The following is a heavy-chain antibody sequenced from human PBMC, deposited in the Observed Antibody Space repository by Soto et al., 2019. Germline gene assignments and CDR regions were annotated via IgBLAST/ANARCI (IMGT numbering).Heavy chain of an antibody. Sequence: SVKVSCKASGGTFSSYAISWVRQAPGQGLEWMGGIIPIFGTANYAQKFQGRVTITADESTSTAYMELSSLRSEDTAVYYCASIKIFDYGMDVWGQGTTVTVSS. CDR1: GGTFSSYA. J-gene: IGHJ6*02. V-gene: IGHV1-69*13. CDR3: ASIKIFDYGMDV. CDR2: IIPIFGTA. D-gene: IGHD3-3*01.